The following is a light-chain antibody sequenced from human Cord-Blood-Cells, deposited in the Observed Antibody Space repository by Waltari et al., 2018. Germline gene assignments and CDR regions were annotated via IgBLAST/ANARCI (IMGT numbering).Light chain of an antibody. CDR3: SSYTSSSTWV. V-gene: IGLV2-14*03. Sequence: QSALTQPASVSGSPGQSITISCTGTSSDVGGYNYVSWYQQHPGKAPNLMIYDFSNRPSGVSNRFSGSQSGNTASLTISGLQAEDEADYYCSSYTSSSTWVFGGGTKLTVL. CDR1: SSDVGGYNY. J-gene: IGLJ3*02. CDR2: DFS.